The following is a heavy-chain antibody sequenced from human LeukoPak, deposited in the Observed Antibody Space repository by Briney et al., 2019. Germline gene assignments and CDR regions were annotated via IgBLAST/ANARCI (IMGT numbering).Heavy chain of an antibody. CDR3: ARAGAYDSSGYYPRVNWFDP. Sequence: ASVKVSCKASGYTFTSYYMHWVRQAPGQGLEWMGIINPSGGSTSYAQKFQGRVTMTRDTSTSTVYMELSSLRSEGTAVYYCARAGAYDSSGYYPRVNWFDPWGQGTLVTLSS. V-gene: IGHV1-46*01. D-gene: IGHD3-22*01. J-gene: IGHJ5*02. CDR2: INPSGGST. CDR1: GYTFTSYY.